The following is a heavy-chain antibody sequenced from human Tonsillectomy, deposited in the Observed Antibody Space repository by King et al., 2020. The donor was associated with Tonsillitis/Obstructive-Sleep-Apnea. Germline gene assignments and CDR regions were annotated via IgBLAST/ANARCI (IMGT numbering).Heavy chain of an antibody. Sequence: QLQESGPGLVKPSETLSLTCTVSGGSISSYYWSWIRQPPGKGLEWIGYISHTGSTNYNPSLQSRVTISVDTSKNQFSLNLSSVTAADTAVYYCGIGIGYPAAPFNYWGQGTLVTVSS. D-gene: IGHD3-22*01. CDR1: GGSISSYY. CDR3: GIGIGYPAAPFNY. V-gene: IGHV4-59*01. CDR2: ISHTGST. J-gene: IGHJ4*02.